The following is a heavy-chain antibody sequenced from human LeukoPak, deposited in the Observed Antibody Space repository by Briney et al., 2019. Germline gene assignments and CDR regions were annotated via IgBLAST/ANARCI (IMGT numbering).Heavy chain of an antibody. Sequence: GGSLRLSCAASGFTFSSYGMHWVRQAPGKGLEWVAVIWYDGSNKYYADSVKGRFTISRDNSKNTLYLQMNSLRAEDTAVYYCAKGSAAARPYYFDYWGQGILVTVSS. D-gene: IGHD6-13*01. CDR2: IWYDGSNK. V-gene: IGHV3-33*06. J-gene: IGHJ4*02. CDR1: GFTFSSYG. CDR3: AKGSAAARPYYFDY.